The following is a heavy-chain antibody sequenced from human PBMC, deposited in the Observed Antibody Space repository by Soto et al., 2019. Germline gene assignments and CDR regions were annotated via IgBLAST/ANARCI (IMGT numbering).Heavy chain of an antibody. CDR3: ARGTAPRITVLRGPPPMRGFDI. D-gene: IGHD3-10*01. CDR1: GYSFTSYW. Sequence: CKGSGYSFTSYWIGWVRQMPGKGLEWMGIIYPGDSDTRYSPSFQGQVTISADKSISTAYLQWSSLKAEDTAVYYCARGTAPRITVLRGPPPMRGFDIWGQGTMVTVS. CDR2: IYPGDSDT. J-gene: IGHJ3*02. V-gene: IGHV5-51*01.